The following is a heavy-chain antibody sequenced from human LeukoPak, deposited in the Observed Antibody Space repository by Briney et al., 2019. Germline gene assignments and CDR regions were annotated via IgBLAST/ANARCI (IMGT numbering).Heavy chain of an antibody. CDR3: ARDSGSSITGTTLHYYYYGMDV. Sequence: ASVEVSCTASGYTFTSYDINWVRQATGQGLEWMGWMNPNSGNTGYAQKFQGRVTMTRNTSISTAYMELSSLRSEDTAVYYCARDSGSSITGTTLHYYYYGMDVWGQGTTVTVSS. V-gene: IGHV1-8*01. CDR1: GYTFTSYD. J-gene: IGHJ6*02. CDR2: MNPNSGNT. D-gene: IGHD1-7*01.